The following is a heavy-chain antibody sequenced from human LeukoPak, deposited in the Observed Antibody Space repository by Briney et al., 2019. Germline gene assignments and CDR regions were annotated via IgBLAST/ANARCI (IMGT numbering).Heavy chain of an antibody. CDR1: GGSITNLNFY. D-gene: IGHD6-13*01. CDR2: IYTSGGT. Sequence: PSETLSLTCTVSGGSITNLNFYWTWIRQPAGKRLEWIGRIYTSGGTNYNPSLKSRVTMSVDKSKNQFSLKLSSVTAADTAVYYCARASAAAFDYWGQGTLVTVSS. CDR3: ARASAAAFDY. J-gene: IGHJ4*02. V-gene: IGHV4-61*02.